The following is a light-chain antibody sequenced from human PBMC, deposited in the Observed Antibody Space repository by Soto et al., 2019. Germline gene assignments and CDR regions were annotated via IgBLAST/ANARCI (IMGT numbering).Light chain of an antibody. CDR2: DVS. Sequence: QSALTQPASVSGSPGQSITISCTGTSSDVGGYNYVSWYQQHPGKAPKLMIYDVSNRPSGVSNRFSGSKSGNTASLTICGLQAEDEADYYCSSYTSSSTLWVFGGGTKVTVL. CDR3: SSYTSSSTLWV. J-gene: IGLJ2*01. V-gene: IGLV2-14*01. CDR1: SSDVGGYNY.